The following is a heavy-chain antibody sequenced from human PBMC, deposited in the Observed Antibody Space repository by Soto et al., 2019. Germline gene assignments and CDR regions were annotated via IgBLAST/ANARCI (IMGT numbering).Heavy chain of an antibody. V-gene: IGHV3-15*01. J-gene: IGHJ4*02. Sequence: GGSLRLSCAASRFTFRDAWMSWVRQAPGKGLEWVGRIKREIDGGTTDYAAPVKGRFTISRDDSENTLYLQMNSLKTEDTAVYYCVTDYDAKGWGTYWGQGNLVTVSS. D-gene: IGHD3-16*01. CDR3: VTDYDAKGWGTY. CDR1: RFTFRDAW. CDR2: IKREIDGGTT.